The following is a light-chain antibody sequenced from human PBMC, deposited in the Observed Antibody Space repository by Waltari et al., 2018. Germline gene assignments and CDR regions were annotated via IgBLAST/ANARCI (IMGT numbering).Light chain of an antibody. CDR2: AAC. V-gene: IGKV1-39*01. Sequence: DIQLTQSPSSLSASLGASVTLTCRASQSSSNYLNWYQQKPGTAPNLLIDAACNLQTGVPPRCSGSGSGTEFTLTISGRQPEDFSTDYCQQSYSSRRTFGGGSKVDI. CDR1: QSSSNY. CDR3: QQSYSSRRT. J-gene: IGKJ4*01.